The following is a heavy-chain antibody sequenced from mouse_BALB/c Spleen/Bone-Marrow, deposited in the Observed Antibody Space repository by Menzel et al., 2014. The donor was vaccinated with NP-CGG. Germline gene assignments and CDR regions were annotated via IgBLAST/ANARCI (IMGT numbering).Heavy chain of an antibody. CDR3: ARRIPYGYAMGY. D-gene: IGHD2-2*01. J-gene: IGHJ4*01. CDR1: GYTFTEYT. CDR2: INPNNGGT. Sequence: EVQLQESGPELVKPGASVKISCKTSGYTFTEYTMHWVKRSHGKSLEWIGTINPNNGGTSYNQKFKGKATLTVDKSSSTAYMELRSLTSEGSAVYYCARRIPYGYAMGYWGQGTSVTVSS. V-gene: IGHV1-22*01.